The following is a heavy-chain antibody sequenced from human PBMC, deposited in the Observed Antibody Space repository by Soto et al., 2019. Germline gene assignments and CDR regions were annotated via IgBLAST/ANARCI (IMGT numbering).Heavy chain of an antibody. CDR3: TRDGVAGNGGYYYYGMDV. D-gene: IGHD6-19*01. CDR1: GFTFGDYA. CDR2: IRSKAYGGTT. V-gene: IGHV3-49*04. Sequence: GGSLRLSCTASGFTFGDYAMSWVRQAPGKGLEWVGFIRSKAYGGTTEYAASVKGRFTISRDDSKSIAYLQMNSLKTEDTAVYYCTRDGVAGNGGYYYYGMDVWGQGTTVTVSS. J-gene: IGHJ6*02.